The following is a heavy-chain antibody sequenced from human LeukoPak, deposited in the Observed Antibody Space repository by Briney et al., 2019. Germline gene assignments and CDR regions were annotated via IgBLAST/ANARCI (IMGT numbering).Heavy chain of an antibody. V-gene: IGHV3-66*02. CDR1: GFTVSSNY. Sequence: PGGSLRLSCAASGFTVSSNYMSWVRQAPGKGLEWVSVIYSGGSTYYADSVKGRFTISRDNSKNTLYLQMNSLRAEDTAVYYCARDDPHDFIHNWGQGTLVTVSS. J-gene: IGHJ4*02. CDR3: ARDDPHDFIHN. CDR2: IYSGGST. D-gene: IGHD2-21*02.